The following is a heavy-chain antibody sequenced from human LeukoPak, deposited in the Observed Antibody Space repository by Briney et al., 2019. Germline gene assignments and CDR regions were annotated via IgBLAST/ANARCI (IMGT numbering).Heavy chain of an antibody. V-gene: IGHV3-23*01. Sequence: PGGSLRLSCAASGFTFSSYAMNWVRQAPGKGLEWVSAIDGSGRGTYYTDSVKGRFTISRDNSKNTLYLQMHSLRAEDTAVYYCARAAAVCSSTSCYAHYWGQGTLVTVSS. CDR3: ARAAAVCSSTSCYAHY. CDR2: IDGSGRGT. J-gene: IGHJ4*02. D-gene: IGHD2-2*01. CDR1: GFTFSSYA.